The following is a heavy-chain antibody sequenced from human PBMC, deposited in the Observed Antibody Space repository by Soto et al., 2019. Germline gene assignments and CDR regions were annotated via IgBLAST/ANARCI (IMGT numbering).Heavy chain of an antibody. Sequence: PSETLSLTCSVSGTSISSGDRYWSWIRQPPGRGPEWIAYIYYTGSTYPSPPLKSRLTISVDTSTNQFSLKLTSATAADTAVYYCASYMVNNSGYYAYWGQGTLVTVSS. V-gene: IGHV4-30-4*01. CDR3: ASYMVNNSGYYAY. CDR2: IYYTGST. J-gene: IGHJ4*02. D-gene: IGHD5-18*01. CDR1: GTSISSGDRY.